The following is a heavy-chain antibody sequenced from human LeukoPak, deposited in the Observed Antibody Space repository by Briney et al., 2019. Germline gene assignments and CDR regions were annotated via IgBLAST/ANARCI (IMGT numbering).Heavy chain of an antibody. CDR3: ARGRQQQRYSSGWYLTPPFDY. V-gene: IGHV4-34*01. Sequence: PSETLSLTCAVYGESFSGYYWSWIRQPPGKGLEWVGEINHSGSTNYNPSLKSRVTISVDTSKNQFSLKLSSVTAADTAVYYCARGRQQQRYSSGWYLTPPFDYWGQGTLVTVSS. CDR1: GESFSGYY. CDR2: INHSGST. D-gene: IGHD6-19*01. J-gene: IGHJ4*02.